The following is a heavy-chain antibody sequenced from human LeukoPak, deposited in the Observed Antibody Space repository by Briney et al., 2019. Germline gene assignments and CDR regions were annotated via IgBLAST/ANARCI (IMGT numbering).Heavy chain of an antibody. CDR3: ASAGLTYGSGSYFVY. Sequence: GGSLRLSCAASGFTFSSYSMNWVRQAPGKGLEWVSSISSSSSYIYYTDSVKGRFTISRDNAKNSLYLQMNSLRAEDTALYYCASAGLTYGSGSYFVYWGQGTLVTVSS. CDR2: ISSSSSYI. V-gene: IGHV3-21*04. CDR1: GFTFSSYS. J-gene: IGHJ4*02. D-gene: IGHD3-10*01.